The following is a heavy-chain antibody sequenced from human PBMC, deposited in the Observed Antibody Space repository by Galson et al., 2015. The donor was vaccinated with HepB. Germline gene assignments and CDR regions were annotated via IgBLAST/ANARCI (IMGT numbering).Heavy chain of an antibody. V-gene: IGHV3-30*18. Sequence: SLRLSCAASGFTFSSYGMHWVRQAPGKGLEWVAVISYDGSNKYYADSVKGRFTISRDNSKNTQYLQMNSLRAEDTAVYYCAKAAYCSGGSCYSGWFDPWGQGTLVTVSS. CDR3: AKAAYCSGGSCYSGWFDP. CDR2: ISYDGSNK. D-gene: IGHD2-15*01. J-gene: IGHJ5*02. CDR1: GFTFSSYG.